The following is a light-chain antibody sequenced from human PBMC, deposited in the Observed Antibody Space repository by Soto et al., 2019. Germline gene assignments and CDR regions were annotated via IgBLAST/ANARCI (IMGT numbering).Light chain of an antibody. CDR1: SSDVGGYNY. CDR3: SSYTSSSTQV. V-gene: IGLV2-14*01. Sequence: QSALTHPASVSGSTGQSITISCTGTSSDVGGYNYVSWYQQHPGKAPKLMIYDVSNRPSGLSNRFSGSKSGNTASLTISGLQAEDEADYYCSSYTSSSTQVFGTGTKVTVL. CDR2: DVS. J-gene: IGLJ1*01.